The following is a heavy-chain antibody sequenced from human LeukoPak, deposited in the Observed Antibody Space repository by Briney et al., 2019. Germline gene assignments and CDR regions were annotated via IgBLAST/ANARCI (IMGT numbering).Heavy chain of an antibody. Sequence: SETLSLTCSVSGGSISSYYWSWIRQPPGKGLEWIGYIYYSGSTNYNPSLKSRVTISVDTSKNQFSLKLSSVTAADTAVYYCARLRDGGWSTFDYWGQGTLVTVSP. CDR1: GGSISSYY. J-gene: IGHJ4*02. CDR2: IYYSGST. D-gene: IGHD6-19*01. CDR3: ARLRDGGWSTFDY. V-gene: IGHV4-59*08.